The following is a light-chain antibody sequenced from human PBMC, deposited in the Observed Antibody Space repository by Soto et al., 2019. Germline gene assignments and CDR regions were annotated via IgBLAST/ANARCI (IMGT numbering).Light chain of an antibody. Sequence: QSVLTQPPSASGTPGQRVTISCSGSSCNIGSNTVNWYQQLPGTAPKLLIYSNNQRPSGVPDRFSGSKSVTSASLAISGLQSEDEAIYFCAVWAVSLKGFVFGTGTKV. CDR3: AVWAVSLKGFV. V-gene: IGLV1-44*01. CDR2: SNN. CDR1: SCNIGSNT. J-gene: IGLJ1*01.